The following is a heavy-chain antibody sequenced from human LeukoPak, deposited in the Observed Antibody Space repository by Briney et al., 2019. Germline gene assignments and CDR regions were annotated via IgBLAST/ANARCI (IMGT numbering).Heavy chain of an antibody. Sequence: MSSETLSLTCTISGGSVSDYYWSWIRRSPGKGLEWIGYIYHTGSTSYSPSLKSRVTISADTSQNQFSLKLSSVTAADTAVYYCASRKLGNDYWGQGTLVTVSS. J-gene: IGHJ4*02. CDR1: GGSVSDYY. V-gene: IGHV4-59*02. CDR3: ASRKLGNDY. CDR2: IYHTGST. D-gene: IGHD7-27*01.